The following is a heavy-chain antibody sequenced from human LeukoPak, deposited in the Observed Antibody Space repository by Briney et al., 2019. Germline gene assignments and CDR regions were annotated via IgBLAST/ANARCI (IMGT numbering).Heavy chain of an antibody. CDR2: MNPNSGNT. J-gene: IGHJ5*02. D-gene: IGHD2-15*01. CDR1: GYTFTSYD. CDR3: ASRDCSGGSCYAGFDP. V-gene: IGHV1-8*01. Sequence: ASVKVSCKASGYTFTSYDINWVRQATGQGLEWMGWMNPNSGNTGYAQKFQGRVTMTRNTSISTAYMELSSLRSEDTAVYYCASRDCSGGSCYAGFDPWGQETLVTVSS.